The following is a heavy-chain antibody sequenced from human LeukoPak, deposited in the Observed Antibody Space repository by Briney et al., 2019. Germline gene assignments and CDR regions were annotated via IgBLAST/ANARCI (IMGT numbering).Heavy chain of an antibody. Sequence: PSETLSLTCTVSGGSISSSSYYWGWIRQPPGKGLEWIGSIYYSGSTYYNPSLKSRVTISVDTSKNQFSLKLSSVTAADTAVYYCARHPGGSWSSGWYSDYWGQGTLVTVSP. CDR1: GGSISSSSYY. V-gene: IGHV4-39*01. CDR3: ARHPGGSWSSGWYSDY. D-gene: IGHD6-19*01. J-gene: IGHJ4*02. CDR2: IYYSGST.